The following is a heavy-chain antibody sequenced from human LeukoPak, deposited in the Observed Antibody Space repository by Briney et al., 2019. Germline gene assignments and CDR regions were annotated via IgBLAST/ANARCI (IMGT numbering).Heavy chain of an antibody. D-gene: IGHD5-24*01. V-gene: IGHV3-53*01. CDR2: IYRGGST. Sequence: PGGSLRLSCAATGFTVSSNYMRWVRQAPGKGLEGVSVIYRGGSTYYVDSVKGRSTISRDNSKNTLYLQMNSLRAEETAVYYCARVYRDGYNRVGYYYYHRDVWGKGTTVTVSS. J-gene: IGHJ6*03. CDR1: GFTVSSNY. CDR3: ARVYRDGYNRVGYYYYHRDV.